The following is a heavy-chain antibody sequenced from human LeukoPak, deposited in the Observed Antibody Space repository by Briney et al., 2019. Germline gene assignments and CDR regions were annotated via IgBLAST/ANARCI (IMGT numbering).Heavy chain of an antibody. J-gene: IGHJ3*02. D-gene: IGHD4-17*01. CDR2: ISYDGSNK. CDR3: ARDPGAYGDYAFDI. CDR1: GFTFSSYA. V-gene: IGHV3-30-3*01. Sequence: GGSLRLSCAASGFTFSSYAMHWVRQAPGKGLEWVAVISYDGSNKYYADSVKGRFTISRDNSKNTLYLQMSSLRAEDTAVYYCARDPGAYGDYAFDIWGQGTMVTVSS.